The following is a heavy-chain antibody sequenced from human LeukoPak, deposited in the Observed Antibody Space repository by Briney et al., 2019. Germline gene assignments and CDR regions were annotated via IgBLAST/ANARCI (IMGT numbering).Heavy chain of an antibody. CDR3: ARNKFDRSGYYYIFDY. D-gene: IGHD3-22*01. CDR1: GGTFSSYA. V-gene: IGHV1-69*05. Sequence: GASVKVSCKASGGTFSSYAISWVRQAPGQGLEWMGGIIPIFGTANYAQKFLDRVTMTTDTSTSTAYMELRSLRSDDTAVYYCARNKFDRSGYYYIFDYWGQGTLVTVSS. J-gene: IGHJ4*02. CDR2: IIPIFGTA.